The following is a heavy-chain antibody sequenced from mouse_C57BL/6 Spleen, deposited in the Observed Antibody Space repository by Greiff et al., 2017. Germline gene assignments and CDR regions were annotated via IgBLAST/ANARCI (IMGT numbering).Heavy chain of an antibody. Sequence: QVQLQQPGAELVMPGASVKLSCKASGYTFTSYWMHWVKQRPGQGLEWIGEIDPSDSYTNYNQKFKGKSTLTVDKSSSTAYMQLSSLTSEDSAVXYCARALYYGSDYWGQGTTLTVSS. V-gene: IGHV1-69*01. CDR2: IDPSDSYT. J-gene: IGHJ2*01. CDR3: ARALYYGSDY. CDR1: GYTFTSYW. D-gene: IGHD1-1*01.